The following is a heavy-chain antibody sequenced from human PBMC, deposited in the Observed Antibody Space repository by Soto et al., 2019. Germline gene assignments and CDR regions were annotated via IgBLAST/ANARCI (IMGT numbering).Heavy chain of an antibody. V-gene: IGHV1-46*01. CDR1: GYTFTSYY. J-gene: IGHJ6*02. D-gene: IGHD6-13*01. CDR3: ASSPAYGSSWYGIPPDLSHGMDV. Sequence: ASVKVSWKASGYTFTSYYIHWVRQAPGQGLEWMGIINPRGGITTYAQKFQGRLTMTGDTSTSTVYMELSSLTSEDTAMYHCASSPAYGSSWYGIPPDLSHGMDVWGQGTTVTVSS. CDR2: INPRGGIT.